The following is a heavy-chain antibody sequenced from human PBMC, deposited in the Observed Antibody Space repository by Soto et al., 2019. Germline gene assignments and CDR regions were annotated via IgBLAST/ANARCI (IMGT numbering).Heavy chain of an antibody. CDR1: GFTFSSCA. CDR2: ISSNGGST. D-gene: IGHD1-7*01. V-gene: IGHV3-64D*06. J-gene: IGHJ6*02. Sequence: EGSLRLSCSASGFTFSSCAMHWVRQAAGKGLEYVSGISSNGGSTYYADSVKDRFTISRDNSKNTLFLQVNSLTAEDTAVYYCVKDRRTTRRAMDVWGQGTTVTVSS. CDR3: VKDRRTTRRAMDV.